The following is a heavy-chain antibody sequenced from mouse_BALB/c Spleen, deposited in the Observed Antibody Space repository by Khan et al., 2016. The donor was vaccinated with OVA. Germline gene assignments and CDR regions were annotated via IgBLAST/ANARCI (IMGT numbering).Heavy chain of an antibody. V-gene: IGHV1-7*01. CDR1: GYTFTSYW. CDR3: ASDRIDY. Sequence: QIQLVQSGAELAKPGASVKMSCKASGYTFTSYWMHWIKQRPGQGLEWIGYINTNSGYTDYNQKFKDQATLTADTSASTAYMQLSSLTSDDSAIYYCASDRIDYWGQGTTLTVSS. CDR2: INTNSGYT. J-gene: IGHJ2*01.